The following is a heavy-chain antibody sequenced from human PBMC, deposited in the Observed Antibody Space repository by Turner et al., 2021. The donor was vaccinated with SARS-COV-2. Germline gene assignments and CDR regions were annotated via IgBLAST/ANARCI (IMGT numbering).Heavy chain of an antibody. V-gene: IGHV4-34*01. CDR3: ARLVVVRAGVFIIRPYRRGYFDS. CDR1: GGSFSGHM. Sequence: QVQLQQWGAGLLKPSETLSLTCAVYGGSFSGHMWSWIRQSPGKGLEWIGDINHIGETNYNPSLKSRVTTSVDMSKNQFSLRLASVTVADTAVYFCARLVVVRAGVFIIRPYRRGYFDSWGQGTLVTVSS. D-gene: IGHD3-3*01. J-gene: IGHJ4*02. CDR2: INHIGET.